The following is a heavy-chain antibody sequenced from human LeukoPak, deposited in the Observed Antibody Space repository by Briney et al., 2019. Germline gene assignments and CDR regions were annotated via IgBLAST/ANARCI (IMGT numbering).Heavy chain of an antibody. CDR1: GFTFSSYS. V-gene: IGHV3-48*01. CDR2: ISGRSSTK. J-gene: IGHJ4*02. Sequence: PGGSLILSCAASGFTFSSYSMNWVRQAPGKGLEWVSYISGRSSTKYYADSVKGRFTISRDNAENSLYLQMNSLRVEDTAVYYCARVRLDSGTYSLYYWGQGTLVTVSS. CDR3: ARVRLDSGTYSLYY. D-gene: IGHD3-10*01.